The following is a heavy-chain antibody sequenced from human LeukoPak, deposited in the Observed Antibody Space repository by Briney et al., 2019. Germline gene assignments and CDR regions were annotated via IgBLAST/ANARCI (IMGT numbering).Heavy chain of an antibody. Sequence: GALRLSCAASGFTFSSYAMHWVRQAPGKGLEWVAVISYDGSNKYYADSVKGRFTISRDNSKNTLYLQMNSLRAEDTAVYYCARELYYDFWSGYWADWGQGTLVTVSS. D-gene: IGHD3-3*01. V-gene: IGHV3-30-3*01. CDR3: ARELYYDFWSGYWAD. J-gene: IGHJ4*02. CDR1: GFTFSSYA. CDR2: ISYDGSNK.